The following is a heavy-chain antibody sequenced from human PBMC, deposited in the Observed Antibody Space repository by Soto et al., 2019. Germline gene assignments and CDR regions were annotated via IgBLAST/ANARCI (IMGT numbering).Heavy chain of an antibody. CDR2: IYSGGST. D-gene: IGHD2-15*01. CDR3: ASEVYCSGGSCYPY. CDR1: GFTVSSNY. J-gene: IGHJ4*02. Sequence: EVQLVESGGGLVQPGGSLRLSCAASGFTVSSNYMSWVRQAPGKGLEWVSVIYSGGSTYYADSVKGRFTISRDNSKNTLYLQMNSLRAEDTAVYYCASEVYCSGGSCYPYWGQGTLVTVSS. V-gene: IGHV3-66*01.